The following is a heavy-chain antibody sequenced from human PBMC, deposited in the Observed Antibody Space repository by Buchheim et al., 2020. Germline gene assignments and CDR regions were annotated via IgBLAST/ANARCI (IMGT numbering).Heavy chain of an antibody. CDR1: GGSSSTGGYY. J-gene: IGHJ6*02. V-gene: IGHV4-31*03. Sequence: QVQLQESGPGLVKPSQTLSLTCTVSGGSSSTGGYYWSWIRQYPGKGLEWIGYIYYSGSTYYNPSLKSRVTISVDTSKNQFSLKLSSVTAADTAVYYCARFTLNYDFWSGSGYYYGMDVWGQGTT. D-gene: IGHD3-3*01. CDR2: IYYSGST. CDR3: ARFTLNYDFWSGSGYYYGMDV.